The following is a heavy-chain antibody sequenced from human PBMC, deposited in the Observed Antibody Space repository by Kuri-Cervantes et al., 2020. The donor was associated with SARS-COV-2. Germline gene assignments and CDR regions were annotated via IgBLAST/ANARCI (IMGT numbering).Heavy chain of an antibody. CDR1: GGSISSSSYY. J-gene: IGHJ4*02. D-gene: IGHD3-22*01. CDR2: IYTSGST. Sequence: SETLSLTCTVSGGSISSSSYYWSWIRQPAGKGLEWIGRIYTSGSTNYNPSLKSRVTMSVDTSKNQFSLKLSSVTAADTAVYYCARDSNYYDSSGYYYFDYWGQGTLVTVSS. CDR3: ARDSNYYDSSGYYYFDY. V-gene: IGHV4-61*02.